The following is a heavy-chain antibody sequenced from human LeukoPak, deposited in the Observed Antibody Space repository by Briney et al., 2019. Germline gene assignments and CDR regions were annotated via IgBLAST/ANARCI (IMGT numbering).Heavy chain of an antibody. CDR1: GYTFTGYH. CDR2: INPNSGGT. J-gene: IGHJ4*02. D-gene: IGHD3-10*01. CDR3: ARDDMVRGVMVSD. V-gene: IGHV1-2*04. Sequence: ASVKVSCKASGYTFTGYHIHWVRQAPGQGLEWMGWINPNSGGTNYEQKFRGSVTMTRDTSISTAYMDLSSLRSDDTAVYYCARDDMVRGVMVSDWGQGTLVTVSS.